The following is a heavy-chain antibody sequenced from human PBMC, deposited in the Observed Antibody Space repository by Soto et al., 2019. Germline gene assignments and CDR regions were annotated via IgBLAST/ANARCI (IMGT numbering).Heavy chain of an antibody. D-gene: IGHD3-10*01. J-gene: IGHJ6*02. CDR2: INHSGST. CDR1: GGSFRCYC. CDR3: ARVRGVIIYYYYYGMDV. Sequence: SETLSLTCAVDGGSFRCYCLSWIRQPPGKGLEWIGEINHSGSTNYNPSLKSRVTISVDTSKNQFSLKLSSVTAADTAVYYCARVRGVIIYYYYYGMDVWGQGTTVTVSS. V-gene: IGHV4-34*01.